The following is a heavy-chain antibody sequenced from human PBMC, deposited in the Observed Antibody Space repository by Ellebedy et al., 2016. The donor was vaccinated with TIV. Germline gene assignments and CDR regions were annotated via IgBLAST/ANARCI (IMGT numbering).Heavy chain of an antibody. CDR3: ASPPGVVAL. J-gene: IGHJ4*02. V-gene: IGHV3-48*02. Sequence: PGGSLRLSCAASGFTLTSYPMIWVRQAPGKGLEWVSYISSSGYTIDHAGSVKGRFTISRDSAKNSLYLQMNGLRDEDTAVYYCASPPGVVALWGQGTLVTVSS. CDR1: GFTLTSYP. D-gene: IGHD3-10*01. CDR2: ISSSGYTI.